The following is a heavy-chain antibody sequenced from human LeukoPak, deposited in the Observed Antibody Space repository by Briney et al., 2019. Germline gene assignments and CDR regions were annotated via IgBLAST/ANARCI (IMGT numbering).Heavy chain of an antibody. CDR3: ARSAGLKSTYYDYVWGSYRYPFDFDY. CDR1: GYTFTGYY. J-gene: IGHJ4*02. D-gene: IGHD3-16*02. CDR2: INPNSGGT. V-gene: IGHV1-2*02. Sequence: ASVKVSCKASGYTFTGYYMHWVRQAPGQGLEWMGWINPNSGGTNYAQKFQGRVTMTRDTSISTAYMELSRLRSDDTAVYYRARSAGLKSTYYDYVWGSYRYPFDFDYWGQGTLVTVSS.